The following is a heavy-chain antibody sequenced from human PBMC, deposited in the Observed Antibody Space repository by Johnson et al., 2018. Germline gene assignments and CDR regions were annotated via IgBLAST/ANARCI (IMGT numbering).Heavy chain of an antibody. J-gene: IGHJ3*02. CDR1: GFTFSNYD. D-gene: IGHD3-16*02. CDR2: IGRAGDT. CDR3: VRDPIDAGLSGAFDI. Sequence: VQLVQSGGGLVQPGGSLRLSCAASGFTFSNYDMHWVRQTTGNGPELVSAIGRAGDTYYAGSVKGRFTISRENAKNSSFLQMHSLRVADTAVYYCVRDPIDAGLSGAFDIWGQGTMVTVSS. V-gene: IGHV3-13*01.